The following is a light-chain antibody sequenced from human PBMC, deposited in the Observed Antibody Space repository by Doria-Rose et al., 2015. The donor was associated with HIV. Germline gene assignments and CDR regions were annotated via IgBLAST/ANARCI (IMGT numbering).Light chain of an antibody. J-gene: IGKJ3*01. CDR3: QQYYDTPS. CDR2: WAS. V-gene: IGKV4-1*01. Sequence: TQSPESLGMSLGERATLNCKSNQSLLYTSKNYLAWYQQKPGQPPTLLIYWASTRQSGVPARFSGSGSGTDSTLTISSLEAEDVAVYYCQQYYDTPSFGPGTTVDIK. CDR1: QSLLYTSKNY.